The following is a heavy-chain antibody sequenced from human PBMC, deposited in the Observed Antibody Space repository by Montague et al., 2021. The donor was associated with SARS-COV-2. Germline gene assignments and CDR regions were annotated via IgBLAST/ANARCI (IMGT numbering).Heavy chain of an antibody. CDR1: GASRSTKNYY. CDR2: ISYSATS. D-gene: IGHD3-16*02. Sequence: SETLSLTCTFSGASRSTKNYYWGWLRQPPGKGLEWIGSISYSATSYSNPSLKSRVTMSVDTSRNQLSLNLSSVTAADTAVYYCARLGITLGGVIVIRYYFDFWGQGTLVTVSS. J-gene: IGHJ4*02. V-gene: IGHV4-39*01. CDR3: ARLGITLGGVIVIRYYFDF.